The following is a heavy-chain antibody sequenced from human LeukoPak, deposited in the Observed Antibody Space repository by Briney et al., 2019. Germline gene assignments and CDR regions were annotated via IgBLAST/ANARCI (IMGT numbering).Heavy chain of an antibody. D-gene: IGHD6-13*01. CDR1: GYTFTSYA. Sequence: ASVKVSCKASGYTFTSYAMHWVRQAPGQRLEWMGWINAGNGNTKYSQKFQGRVTITRDTSASTAYMELSSLRSEDTAVYYCARMSSTWGTGAFDIWGQGTMVTVSS. CDR2: INAGNGNT. V-gene: IGHV1-3*01. CDR3: ARMSSTWGTGAFDI. J-gene: IGHJ3*02.